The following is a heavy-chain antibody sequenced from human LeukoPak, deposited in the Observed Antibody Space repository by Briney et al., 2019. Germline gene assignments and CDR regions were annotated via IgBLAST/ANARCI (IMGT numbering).Heavy chain of an antibody. V-gene: IGHV1-18*01. D-gene: IGHD3-22*01. CDR3: ARGDYDTSNYQYY. CDR1: DYTFTSYG. CDR2: ISAYNGNT. J-gene: IGHJ4*02. Sequence: GASVKVSCTAFDYTFTSYGITWVRQAPGQGLEWMGWISAYNGNTNYAEKLQGRVTMTTDTSTSTAYMELRSLRSDDTAVYYCARGDYDTSNYQYYWGQGTLVTVSS.